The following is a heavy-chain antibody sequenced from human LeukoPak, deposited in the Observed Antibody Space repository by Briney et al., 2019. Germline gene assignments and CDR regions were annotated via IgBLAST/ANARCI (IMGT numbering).Heavy chain of an antibody. Sequence: GGSLRLSCAASGFTVSSNFMSWVRQAPGKGLEWVSVIYSGGYTVYADSVKGRFTISRDNSKNTVYLQMNSLRANDTAVYYCARDGYGNNYMDVWGKGTTVTVS. CDR3: ARDGYGNNYMDV. CDR2: IYSGGYT. D-gene: IGHD1/OR15-1a*01. V-gene: IGHV3-53*01. CDR1: GFTVSSNF. J-gene: IGHJ6*03.